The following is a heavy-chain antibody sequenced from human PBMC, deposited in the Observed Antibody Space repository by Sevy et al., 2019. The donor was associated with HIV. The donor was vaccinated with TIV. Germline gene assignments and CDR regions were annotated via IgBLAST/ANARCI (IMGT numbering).Heavy chain of an antibody. CDR2: ISFDGGNK. J-gene: IGHJ4*02. V-gene: IGHV3-30-3*01. CDR3: ARGPYNSGLRLDF. CDR1: GFSLSDYA. Sequence: GGSLRLSCAASGFSLSDYAIHWARQGPVKGLEWLTVISFDGGNKYYADSVKGRFTISRENSKNTVSLQMNSLRPDDTALYYCARGPYNSGLRLDFSGRGIMVTVSS. D-gene: IGHD5-12*01.